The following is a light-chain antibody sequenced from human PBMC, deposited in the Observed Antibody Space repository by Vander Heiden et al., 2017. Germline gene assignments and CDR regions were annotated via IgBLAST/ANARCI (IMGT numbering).Light chain of an antibody. Sequence: QSVLTLPPSVSAAPGQKVIISSSGSRFHIGYHHVSWYQQLRGTAPKLLIYENNKRPSGIPDRFSGSKSGTSATLGITGLQTGDEADYYCGTWDTSLSGGVFGGGTKLTVL. V-gene: IGLV1-51*02. J-gene: IGLJ3*02. CDR2: ENN. CDR3: GTWDTSLSGGV. CDR1: RFHIGYHH.